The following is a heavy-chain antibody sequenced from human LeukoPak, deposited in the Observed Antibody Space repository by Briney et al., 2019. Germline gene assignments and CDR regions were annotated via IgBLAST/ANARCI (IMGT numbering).Heavy chain of an antibody. CDR2: IYSGGST. V-gene: IGHV3-53*01. CDR1: GFTVSSNY. CDR3: ARVLAAAGTVDY. D-gene: IGHD6-13*01. Sequence: GGSLRLSCAASGFTVSSNYMSWVRQAPGKGLEWVSVIYSGGSTYDADSVKGRFTISRDNSKNTLYLQMNSLRAEDTAVYYCARVLAAAGTVDYWGQGTLVTVSS. J-gene: IGHJ4*02.